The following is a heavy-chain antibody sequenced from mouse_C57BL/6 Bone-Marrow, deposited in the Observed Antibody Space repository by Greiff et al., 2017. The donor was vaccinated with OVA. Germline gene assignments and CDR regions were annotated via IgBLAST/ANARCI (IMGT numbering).Heavy chain of an antibody. D-gene: IGHD1-1*01. J-gene: IGHJ4*01. Sequence: EVQLQESGPGLVKPSQSLSLTCSVTGYSITSGYYWNWIRQFPGNKLEWMGYISYDGSNNYNPSLKNRISITRDTSKNQFFLKLNSVTTEDTATYYCAREPHYYGSNYAMDYWGQGTSVTVSS. CDR1: GYSITSGYY. CDR2: ISYDGSN. V-gene: IGHV3-6*01. CDR3: AREPHYYGSNYAMDY.